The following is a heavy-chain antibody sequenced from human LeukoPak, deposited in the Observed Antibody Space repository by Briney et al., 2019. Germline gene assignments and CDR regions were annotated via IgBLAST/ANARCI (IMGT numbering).Heavy chain of an antibody. CDR1: GFTFSNYA. Sequence: GRSLRLSCAASGFTFSNYAMHWVRQAPGKGLEWVSVIYSGGSTYYADSVKGRFTISRDNSKNTLYLQMNSLRAEDTAVYYCARDFAGDRDYWGQGTLVTVSS. V-gene: IGHV3-66*01. J-gene: IGHJ4*02. D-gene: IGHD4-17*01. CDR2: IYSGGST. CDR3: ARDFAGDRDY.